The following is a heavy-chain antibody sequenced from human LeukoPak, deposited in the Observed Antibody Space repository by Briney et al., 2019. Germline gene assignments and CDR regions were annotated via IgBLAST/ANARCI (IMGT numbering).Heavy chain of an antibody. Sequence: GASVKVSCKASGYTFTSYGISWVRQAPGQGLEWVGWISVYNGNTNYAQKLQGRVTMTTDTSTSTAYMELRSLRSDDTAVYYCARDGRNAHTSNWFDPWGQGTLVTVSS. CDR3: ARDGRNAHTSNWFDP. CDR1: GYTFTSYG. CDR2: ISVYNGNT. D-gene: IGHD1-14*01. J-gene: IGHJ5*02. V-gene: IGHV1-18*01.